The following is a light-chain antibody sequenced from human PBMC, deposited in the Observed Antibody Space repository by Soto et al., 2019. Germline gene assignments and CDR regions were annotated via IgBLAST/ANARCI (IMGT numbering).Light chain of an antibody. CDR2: DVS. CDR3: CSYAGRYTYV. V-gene: IGLV2-11*01. CDR1: SSDVGGYNY. J-gene: IGLJ1*01. Sequence: QSVLTQPRSVSGSPGQSVTISCTGASSDVGGYNYVSWYQQHPGKAPKLMVYDVSKRPSGVPDRFSGSKSGNTASLTISGLQTEDEADYYCCSYAGRYTYVFGTGTQV.